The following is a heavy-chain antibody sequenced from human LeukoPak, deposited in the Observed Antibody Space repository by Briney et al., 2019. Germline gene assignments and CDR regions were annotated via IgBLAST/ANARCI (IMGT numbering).Heavy chain of an antibody. CDR2: IYHSGST. V-gene: IGHV4-30-2*01. CDR1: GGSISSGGYS. Sequence: SQTLSLTCAVSGGSISSGGYSWSWIRQPPGKGLEWIGYIYHSGSTYYNPSLKSRVTISVDTSKNQFSLKLSSVTAADTAVYYCARGGMVRGVIHRWFDPRGQGTLVTVSS. D-gene: IGHD3-10*01. CDR3: ARGGMVRGVIHRWFDP. J-gene: IGHJ5*02.